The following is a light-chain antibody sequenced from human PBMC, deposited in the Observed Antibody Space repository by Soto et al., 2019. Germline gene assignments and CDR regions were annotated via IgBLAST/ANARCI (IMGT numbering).Light chain of an antibody. J-gene: IGKJ1*01. Sequence: TQSPATVSVSPGGRATLSCRASQSIRDTVAWYQQKPGQAPRLLIYSASRRATGFPGRFSGSGSGTEFTLTSRSLQSEDLAVYYCQQYHNWPWTFGQGTKVDIK. CDR1: QSIRDT. CDR2: SAS. V-gene: IGKV3-15*01. CDR3: QQYHNWPWT.